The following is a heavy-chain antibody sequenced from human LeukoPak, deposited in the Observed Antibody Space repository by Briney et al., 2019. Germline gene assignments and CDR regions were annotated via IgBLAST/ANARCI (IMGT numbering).Heavy chain of an antibody. V-gene: IGHV3-30*18. CDR2: MSKDGGNK. CDR3: AKDRYGSGGYGAFDV. CDR1: GFSFSDYG. J-gene: IGHJ3*01. D-gene: IGHD3-10*01. Sequence: GGSLRLSCAASGFSFSDYGMHWVRQAPGKGLEWVAVMSKDGGNKYYADSVKGRFTISRDNSKNTLYLQMNSLGAEDTAVYHCAKDRYGSGGYGAFDVWGQGTMVTVSS.